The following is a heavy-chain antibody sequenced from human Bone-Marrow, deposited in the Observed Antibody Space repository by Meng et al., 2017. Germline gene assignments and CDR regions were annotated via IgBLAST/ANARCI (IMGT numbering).Heavy chain of an antibody. V-gene: IGHV3-30*04. CDR2: ISYDGSEY. D-gene: IGHD6-13*01. CDR3: ARARIAAAGDY. Sequence: GESLKISCAASGFTFSSYTMHWVRQAPGKGLEWVALISYDGSEYYYSDSVKGRFTISRDNSKNTLYLQMNSLRAEDTAVYYCARARIAAAGDYWGQGTLVTVSS. J-gene: IGHJ4*02. CDR1: GFTFSSYT.